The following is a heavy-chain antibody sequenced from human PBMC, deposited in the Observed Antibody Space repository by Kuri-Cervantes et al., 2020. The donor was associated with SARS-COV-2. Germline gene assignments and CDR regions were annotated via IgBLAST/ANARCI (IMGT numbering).Heavy chain of an antibody. D-gene: IGHD7-27*01. CDR2: ISGSGSST. CDR3: ARRSSGEYNYYYMDV. V-gene: IGHV3-23*01. J-gene: IGHJ6*03. CDR1: GFTFNNYA. Sequence: GESLKISCAASGFTFNNYALSWVRQAPGKGLEWVSGISGSGSSTHYADSVKGRFIISRDNSKNTLYLQMNSLRAEDTAVYYCARRSSGEYNYYYMDVWGKGTTVTVSS.